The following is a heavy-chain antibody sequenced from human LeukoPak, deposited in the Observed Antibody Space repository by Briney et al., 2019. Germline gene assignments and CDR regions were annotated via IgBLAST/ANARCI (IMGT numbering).Heavy chain of an antibody. CDR1: GFTFSNYP. CDR3: ARSKRWLEHYWYFDL. CDR2: ISGNGGNT. J-gene: IGHJ2*01. V-gene: IGHV3-64*01. D-gene: IGHD5-24*01. Sequence: PGGSLRLSCSASGFTFSNYPMHWVRQAPGKGLEYVSGISGNGGNTYYANSVKGRFTISRDNSKHTPYLQMGSLRAEDMAVYYCARSKRWLEHYWYFDLWGRGTLVTVSS.